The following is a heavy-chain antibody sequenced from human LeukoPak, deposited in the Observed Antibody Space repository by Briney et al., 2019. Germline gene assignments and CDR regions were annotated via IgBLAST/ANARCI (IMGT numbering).Heavy chain of an antibody. D-gene: IGHD2-21*02. V-gene: IGHV3-21*01. J-gene: IGHJ3*02. CDR1: GFTFSSYA. CDR3: ARDAIVVVTAIGDAFDI. CDR2: ISSSSSYI. Sequence: GGSLRLSCAASGFTFSSYAMSWVRQAPGKGLEWVSSISSSSSYIYYADSVKGRFTISRDNAKNSLYLQMNSLRAEDTAVYYCARDAIVVVTAIGDAFDIWGQGTMVTVSS.